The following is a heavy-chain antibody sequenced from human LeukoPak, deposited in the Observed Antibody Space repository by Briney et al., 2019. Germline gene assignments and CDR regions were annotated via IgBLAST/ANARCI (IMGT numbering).Heavy chain of an antibody. CDR1: GYTFTGYY. CDR3: ARVLPLYSSGRPAGDY. J-gene: IGHJ4*02. Sequence: GASVKVSCKASGYTFTGYYMHWVRQAPGQGLEWMGWINPNSGGTNYAQKFQGRVTMTRDTSISTAYMELSRLRSDDTAVYYCARVLPLYSSGRPAGDYWGQGTLVTVSS. D-gene: IGHD6-19*01. CDR2: INPNSGGT. V-gene: IGHV1-2*02.